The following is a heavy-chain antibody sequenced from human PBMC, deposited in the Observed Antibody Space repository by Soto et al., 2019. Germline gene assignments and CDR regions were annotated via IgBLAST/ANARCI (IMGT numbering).Heavy chain of an antibody. V-gene: IGHV4-31*03. CDR1: GGSISSGGYY. Sequence: TLSLTCTVSGGSISSGGYYWSWIRQHPGKGLEWIGYIYYSGSTYYNPSLKSRVTISVDTSKNQFSLKLSSVTAADTAVYYCASPRKDTANDSSGYHDYWYFDLWGRGTLVTVSS. CDR2: IYYSGST. J-gene: IGHJ2*01. D-gene: IGHD3-22*01. CDR3: ASPRKDTANDSSGYHDYWYFDL.